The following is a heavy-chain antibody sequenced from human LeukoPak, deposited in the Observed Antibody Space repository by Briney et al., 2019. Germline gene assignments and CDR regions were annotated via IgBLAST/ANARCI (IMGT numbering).Heavy chain of an antibody. CDR3: ARDNGFSLFDY. D-gene: IGHD2-8*01. Sequence: PGGSLRLSCAASGFTFSSYWMHWVRQAPGKGLVWVSRINSDGSSTSYADSVKGRFTVSRDNAKNTLYLQMNSLRAEDTAVYYCARDNGFSLFDYWGQGTLVTVSS. V-gene: IGHV3-74*01. J-gene: IGHJ4*02. CDR1: GFTFSSYW. CDR2: INSDGSST.